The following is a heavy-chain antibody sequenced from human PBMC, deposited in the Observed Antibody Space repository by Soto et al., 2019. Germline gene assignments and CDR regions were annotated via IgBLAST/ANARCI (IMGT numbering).Heavy chain of an antibody. CDR2: VYPSDSDV. V-gene: IGHV5-51*01. CDR1: GYRFSSSW. CDR3: AATDCSSTSCYDYYYGMDV. Sequence: GESLKISCQGTGYRFSSSWIGWVRQKPGKGLEWLGNVYPSDSDVRYSPAFEGQVTISADKSISTAYLQWSSLKASDTAMYYCAATDCSSTSCYDYYYGMDVWGQGTTVTVSS. J-gene: IGHJ6*02. D-gene: IGHD2-2*01.